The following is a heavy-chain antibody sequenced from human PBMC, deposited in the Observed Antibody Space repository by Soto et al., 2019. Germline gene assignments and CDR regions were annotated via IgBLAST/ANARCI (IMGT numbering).Heavy chain of an antibody. V-gene: IGHV3-43*01. D-gene: IGHD1-1*01. CDR3: ARDRNAYYFDY. CDR2: ISWDGGST. Sequence: GGSLRLSCAASGFTFDDYTMHWVRQAPGKGLEWVSLISWDGGSTYYADSVKGRFTISRDNSKNTLYLQMNSLRAEDTAVYYCARDRNAYYFDYWGQGTLVTVSS. CDR1: GFTFDDYT. J-gene: IGHJ4*02.